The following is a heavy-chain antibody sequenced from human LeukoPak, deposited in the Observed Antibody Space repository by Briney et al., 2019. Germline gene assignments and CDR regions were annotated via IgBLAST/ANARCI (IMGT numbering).Heavy chain of an antibody. V-gene: IGHV4-39*01. D-gene: IGHD5-18*01. CDR3: ARLRNIAMIKDWSSFHFDY. CDR2: IYYSGST. J-gene: IGHJ4*02. Sequence: SETLSLTCTVSGGSISSSSYYWGWIRQSPGKGLEWIGSIYYSGSTYYNPSLKSRVTISVDTSKNQFSLKLSSVTAPDTAVYYCARLRNIAMIKDWSSFHFDYWGQGTLVTVSS. CDR1: GGSISSSSYY.